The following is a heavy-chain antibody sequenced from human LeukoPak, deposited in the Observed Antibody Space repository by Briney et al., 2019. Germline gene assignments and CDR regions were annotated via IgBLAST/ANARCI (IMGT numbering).Heavy chain of an antibody. CDR2: IYYSGST. Sequence: SETLSPTCTVSGGSISSYYWSWIRQPPGKGLEWIGYIYYSGSTNYNPSLKSRVTISVDTSKNQFSLKLSSVTAADTAVYYCARDHRPYYDFWSGYKPFDIWGQGTMVTVSS. D-gene: IGHD3-3*01. J-gene: IGHJ3*02. CDR1: GGSISSYY. CDR3: ARDHRPYYDFWSGYKPFDI. V-gene: IGHV4-59*01.